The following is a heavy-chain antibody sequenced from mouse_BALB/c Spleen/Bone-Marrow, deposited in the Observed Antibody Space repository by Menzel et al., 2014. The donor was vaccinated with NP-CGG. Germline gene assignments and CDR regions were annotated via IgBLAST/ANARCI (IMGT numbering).Heavy chain of an antibody. V-gene: IGHV2-2*01. J-gene: IGHJ4*01. CDR3: ARNPIRRNAMDY. D-gene: IGHD2-12*01. Sequence: VQLQQSGPGLVQPSQSLSITCTVSGFSLTSYGVHWVRQSPGKGLEWLGVIWSGGTTDYNAPFISRLSISKDNSKSQVFFKMNSLQADDTAIYYCARNPIRRNAMDYWGQGTSVTVSS. CDR1: GFSLTSYG. CDR2: IWSGGTT.